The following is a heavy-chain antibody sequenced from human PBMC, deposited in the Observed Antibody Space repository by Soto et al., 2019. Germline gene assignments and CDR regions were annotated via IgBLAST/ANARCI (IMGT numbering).Heavy chain of an antibody. D-gene: IGHD6-19*01. CDR3: AKSHGIAVAGGERYKGLTDY. J-gene: IGHJ4*02. CDR2: ISYDGSNK. Sequence: QVQLVESGGGVVQPGRSLRLSCAASGFTFSSYGMHWVRQAPGKGLEWVAVISYDGSNKYYADSVKGRFTISRDNSKNTLYLQMNSLRAEDTAVYYCAKSHGIAVAGGERYKGLTDYWGQGTLVTVSS. V-gene: IGHV3-30*18. CDR1: GFTFSSYG.